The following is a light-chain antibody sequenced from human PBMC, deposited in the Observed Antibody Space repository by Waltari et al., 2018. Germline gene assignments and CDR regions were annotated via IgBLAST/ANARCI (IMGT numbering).Light chain of an antibody. J-gene: IGKJ1*01. CDR1: SRISTSY. V-gene: IGKV3D-20*02. CDR2: GVS. CDR3: QQGHSIPWT. Sequence: EIVLTQSPTSMAVSQGERVTISCTASSRISTSYLHWYQQKPGLPPRLLVYGVSSLASGVPARFSGSGSGTSYTLTINSLEAEDAATYYCQQGHSIPWTFGQGTKVDIK.